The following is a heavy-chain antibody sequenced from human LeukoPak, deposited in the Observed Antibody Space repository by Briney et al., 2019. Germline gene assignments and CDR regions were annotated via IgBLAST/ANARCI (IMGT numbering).Heavy chain of an antibody. J-gene: IGHJ4*02. CDR3: ARDPSRGYTYGYEDY. Sequence: QPGGSLRLSCAASGFAVSSNYMSWVRQAPGKGLEWVSVIYSGGSTYYADSVKGRFTISRDNAKNSLYLQMNSLRAEDTAIYYCARDPSRGYTYGYEDYWGQGTLVTVSS. CDR1: GFAVSSNY. D-gene: IGHD5-18*01. V-gene: IGHV3-66*01. CDR2: IYSGGST.